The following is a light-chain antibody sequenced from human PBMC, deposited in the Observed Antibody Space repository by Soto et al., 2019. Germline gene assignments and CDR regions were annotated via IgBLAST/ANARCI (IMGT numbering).Light chain of an antibody. CDR2: GAS. V-gene: IGKV3-20*01. CDR3: QHYSTSPT. Sequence: LTQSPDTLSLSPGERATLSCRTSQSVRSTYIAWYQQKPGQAPRLLIHGASSRATGIPDRFSGSGSGTDFTLIISRLETDDFAVYYCQHYSTSPTFGPGTTVDIK. CDR1: QSVRSTY. J-gene: IGKJ3*01.